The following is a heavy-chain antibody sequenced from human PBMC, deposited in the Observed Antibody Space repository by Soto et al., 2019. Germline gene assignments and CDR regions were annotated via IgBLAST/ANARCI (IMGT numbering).Heavy chain of an antibody. D-gene: IGHD1-26*01. CDR2: IYYSGST. Sequence: LSLTCTVSGGSISSYSWSWIRQPPWKGLEWIGYIYYSGSTNYNPSLKSRVTISVDTSKNQFSLKLSSVTAADTAVYYCARAYSGSYLPYFDYWGQGTLVTVSS. V-gene: IGHV4-59*01. CDR1: GGSISSYS. CDR3: ARAYSGSYLPYFDY. J-gene: IGHJ4*02.